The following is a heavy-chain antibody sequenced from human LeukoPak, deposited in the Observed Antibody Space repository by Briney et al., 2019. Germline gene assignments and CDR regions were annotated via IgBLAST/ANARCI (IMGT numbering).Heavy chain of an antibody. D-gene: IGHD3-16*01. V-gene: IGHV4-30-2*01. J-gene: IGHJ1*01. CDR2: IYHSGST. Sequence: NPSETLSLTCTVSGGSISSGGYSWSWIRQPPGKGLEWIGYIYHSGSTYYNPSLKSRVTISVDRSKNQFSLKLSSVTAADTAVYYCARVLGRRYFQHWGQGTLVTVSS. CDR3: ARVLGRRYFQH. CDR1: GGSISSGGYS.